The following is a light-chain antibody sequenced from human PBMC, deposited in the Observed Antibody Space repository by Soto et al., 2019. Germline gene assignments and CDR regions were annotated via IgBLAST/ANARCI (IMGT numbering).Light chain of an antibody. V-gene: IGLV4-69*02. J-gene: IGLJ2*01. CDR1: SGHSSYA. Sequence: QSVLTQSPSASASLGASVKLTCTLSSGHSSYAIAWHQQQPEKGPRYLMKLNSDGSHSKGDGIPDRFSGSSSGAERYLTISSLKSEDEADYYCQTWGTGVVFGGGTKPTVL. CDR3: QTWGTGVV. CDR2: LNSDGSH.